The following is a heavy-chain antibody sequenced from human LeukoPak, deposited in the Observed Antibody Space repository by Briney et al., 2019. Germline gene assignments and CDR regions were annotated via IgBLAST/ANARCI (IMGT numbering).Heavy chain of an antibody. Sequence: GGSLRLSCAGSRFTVSNQYMSWVRQAPGKGLEGGSVIYSGGSTYDADSVRGRFTIWRHNSQNPLYIQLNTLRAEDRAVYYCARSKRGYSYGQFDPWGQGPLVTVSS. CDR2: IYSGGST. D-gene: IGHD5-18*01. CDR3: ARSKRGYSYGQFDP. CDR1: RFTVSNQY. J-gene: IGHJ5*02. V-gene: IGHV3-53*04.